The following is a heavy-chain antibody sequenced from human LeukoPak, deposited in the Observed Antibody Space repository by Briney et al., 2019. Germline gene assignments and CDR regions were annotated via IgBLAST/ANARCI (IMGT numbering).Heavy chain of an antibody. V-gene: IGHV3-20*01. CDR1: GFTFDDYG. J-gene: IGHJ3*02. CDR3: AGVVPAAIDAFDI. Sequence: TGGSLRLSCAASGFTFDDYGMSWVRQAPGKGLEWVSGINWNGGSTGYADSVKGRFTISRDNAKNSLYLQMNSLRAEDTALYHCAGVVPAAIDAFDIWGQGTMVTVSS. CDR2: INWNGGST. D-gene: IGHD2-2*01.